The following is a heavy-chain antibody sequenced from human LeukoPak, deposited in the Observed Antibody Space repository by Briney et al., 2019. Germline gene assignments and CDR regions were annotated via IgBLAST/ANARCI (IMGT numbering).Heavy chain of an antibody. CDR2: ICGDGRL. V-gene: IGHV3-53*01. D-gene: IGHD2-21*01. CDR3: ARERGDKDLSVCSSFDV. CDR1: GVTVSGNC. J-gene: IGHJ3*01. Sequence: PGGSLRLSCAASGVTVSGNCVTWVRQAPGKGLEWVSVICGDGRLFYADSVKGRFSVSRDNSENTIYLQMTGLRADDTALYFCARERGDKDLSVCSSFDVWGQGTLVIVSS.